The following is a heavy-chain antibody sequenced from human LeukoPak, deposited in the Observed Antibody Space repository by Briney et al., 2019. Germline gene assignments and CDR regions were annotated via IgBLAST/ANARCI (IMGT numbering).Heavy chain of an antibody. Sequence: WASVKVSCKASGYIFTDYCMHWVRQAPGQGLEWMGWFNPASGGTKYAQKFQGRVTMTRDTSINTAYMELRSLGLDDTAVYYCARGLYYGGNQRAHDAFDIWGQGTLVTVSS. CDR2: FNPASGGT. J-gene: IGHJ3*02. CDR1: GYIFTDYC. V-gene: IGHV1-2*02. D-gene: IGHD4-23*01. CDR3: ARGLYYGGNQRAHDAFDI.